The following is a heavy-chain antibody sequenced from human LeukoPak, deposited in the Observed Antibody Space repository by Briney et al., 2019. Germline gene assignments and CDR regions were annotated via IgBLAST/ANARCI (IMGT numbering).Heavy chain of an antibody. V-gene: IGHV4-59*01. D-gene: IGHD3-3*01. CDR3: ARWALGEADFWSGYWEGPRYYFDY. Sequence: PSETLSLTCTVSGGSISSYYWSWIRQPPGKGLEWIGYIYYSGSTNYNPSLKSRVTISVDTSKNQFSLKLSSVTAADTAVYYCARWALGEADFWSGYWEGPRYYFDYWGQGTLVTVSS. CDR2: IYYSGST. J-gene: IGHJ4*02. CDR1: GGSISSYY.